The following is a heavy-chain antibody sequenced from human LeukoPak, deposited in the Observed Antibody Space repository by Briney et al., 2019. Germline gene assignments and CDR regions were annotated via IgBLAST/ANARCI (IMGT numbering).Heavy chain of an antibody. CDR2: IKQDGSEK. CDR1: GFTFCIFW. Sequence: GGSLRVSCVASGFTFCIFWMRWVRKAPGKGRAWVANIKQDGSEKYYVDSVKGRFTISRDNAKNSLYLQMNSLRAEDTAVYYCARYSSGWYDRGFDPWGQGTLVTVSS. J-gene: IGHJ5*02. D-gene: IGHD6-19*01. CDR3: ARYSSGWYDRGFDP. V-gene: IGHV3-7*01.